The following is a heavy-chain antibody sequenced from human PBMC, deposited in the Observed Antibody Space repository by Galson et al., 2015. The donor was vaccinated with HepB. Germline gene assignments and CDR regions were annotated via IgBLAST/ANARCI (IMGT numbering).Heavy chain of an antibody. CDR1: GFTFDGYA. V-gene: IGHV3-9*01. J-gene: IGHJ4*02. D-gene: IGHD3-16*01. Sequence: SLRLSCAASGFTFDGYAMHWVRQAPGRGLEWVSGISWHSGNIAYADSVKGRFTISRDNAKRSLYLQMNSLRIEDTALYYCAKARGSSSGRGIDFWGQGTLVTVSS. CDR2: ISWHSGNI. CDR3: AKARGSSSGRGIDF.